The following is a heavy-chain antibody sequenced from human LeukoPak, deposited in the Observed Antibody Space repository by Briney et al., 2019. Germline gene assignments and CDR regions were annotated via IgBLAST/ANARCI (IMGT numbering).Heavy chain of an antibody. CDR2: IYTSGST. Sequence: PSETLSLTCTVSGGSISSGSYYWSWIRQPAGKGLEWIGRIYTSGSTNYNPSLKSRVTISVDTSKNQFSLKLSSVTAADTAVYYCARALVGATSYYFDYWGQGTLVTVSS. V-gene: IGHV4-61*02. J-gene: IGHJ4*02. D-gene: IGHD1-26*01. CDR1: GGSISSGSYY. CDR3: ARALVGATSYYFDY.